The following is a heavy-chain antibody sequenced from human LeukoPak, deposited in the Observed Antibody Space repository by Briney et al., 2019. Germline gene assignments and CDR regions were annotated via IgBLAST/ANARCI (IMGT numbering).Heavy chain of an antibody. CDR1: GFTFSSYG. D-gene: IGHD2-2*01. V-gene: IGHV3-33*01. CDR3: ARDQGCSSTNCYSLFFHY. Sequence: GSLRLSCAASGFTFSSYGMHWVRQAPGKGLEWVAVNRYDGSNKFYADSVKGRFTTSRDNSKNTLYLQMNSLRAEDTAVYYCARDQGCSSTNCYSLFFHYWGQGTLVTVSS. CDR2: NRYDGSNK. J-gene: IGHJ4*02.